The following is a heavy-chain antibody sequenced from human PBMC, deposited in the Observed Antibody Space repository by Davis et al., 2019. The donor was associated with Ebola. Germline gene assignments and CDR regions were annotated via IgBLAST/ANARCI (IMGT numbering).Heavy chain of an antibody. CDR2: IYSGGST. D-gene: IGHD7-27*01. Sequence: ESLKISCAASGFTVSSNYMSWVRQAPGKGLEWVSVIYSGGSTYYAGSVKGRFTISRDNSKNTLYLQMNSLRAEDTAVYYCTRELGPFDFWGQGTLVTVSS. V-gene: IGHV3-53*01. CDR3: TRELGPFDF. J-gene: IGHJ4*02. CDR1: GFTVSSNY.